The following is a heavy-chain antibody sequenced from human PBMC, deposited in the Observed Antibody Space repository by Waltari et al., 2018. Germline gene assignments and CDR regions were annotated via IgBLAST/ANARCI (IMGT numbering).Heavy chain of an antibody. CDR3: ARGKLKVNVDYLDY. J-gene: IGHJ4*02. V-gene: IGHV4-39*07. D-gene: IGHD2-21*01. CDR2: IYYSGRT. CDR1: GGSISSSSYY. Sequence: QLQLQESGPGLVKPSETLSLTCTVSGGSISSSSYYWGWIRQPPGKGLEWIGSIYYSGRTYYNPSRKSRVTISVDTSKNQFSRDLSAVTAADTAGYYCARGKLKVNVDYLDYWGQGTLVTVSS.